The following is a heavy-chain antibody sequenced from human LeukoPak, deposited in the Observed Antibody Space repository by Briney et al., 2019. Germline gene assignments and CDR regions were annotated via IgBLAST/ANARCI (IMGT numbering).Heavy chain of an antibody. CDR2: IYTSGST. V-gene: IGHV4-59*10. J-gene: IGHJ6*02. Sequence: SETLSLTCAVYGGSFSGYYWSWIRQPAGKGLEWIGRIYTSGSTNYNPSLKSRVTMSVDTSKNQFSLKLSSVTAADTAVYYCARGRRTVLGYYTDYYYGMDVWGQGTTVTVSS. CDR3: ARGRRTVLGYYTDYYYGMDV. CDR1: GGSFSGYY. D-gene: IGHD3-3*01.